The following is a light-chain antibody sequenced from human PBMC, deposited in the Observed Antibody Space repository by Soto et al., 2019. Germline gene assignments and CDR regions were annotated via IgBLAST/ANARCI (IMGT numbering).Light chain of an antibody. CDR1: SSNIGSNT. J-gene: IGLJ3*02. V-gene: IGLV1-44*01. Sequence: VLTQPPSASGTPGQRVTISCSGSSSNIGSNTVNWYQQLPGTAPKLLIYSNNQRPSGVPDRFSGSKSGTSASLAISGLQSEDEADYYCAAWDDSLNGGVFGGGTKLTVL. CDR3: AAWDDSLNGGV. CDR2: SNN.